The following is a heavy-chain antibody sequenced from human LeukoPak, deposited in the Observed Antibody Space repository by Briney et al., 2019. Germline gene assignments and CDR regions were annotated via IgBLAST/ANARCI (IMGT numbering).Heavy chain of an antibody. V-gene: IGHV4-34*01. CDR1: GGSFSGFY. CDR2: INHSGGT. D-gene: IGHD3-16*01. J-gene: IGHJ4*02. Sequence: SETLSLTCAVCGGSFSGFYWTWVRQPPGKGLEWIGEINHSGGTNYNTSLRSRVTISADTSKNQFSLNLTSVTAADTAVYYCARGRTTWGTSVLGYWGQGTLVTVSS. CDR3: ARGRTTWGTSVLGY.